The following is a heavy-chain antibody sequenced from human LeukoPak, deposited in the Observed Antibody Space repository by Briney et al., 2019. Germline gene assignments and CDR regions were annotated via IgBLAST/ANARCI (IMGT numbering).Heavy chain of an antibody. CDR1: GFTFSRYW. CDR2: INEDGSEK. CDR3: ARNTYYDSSGYDY. V-gene: IGHV3-7*01. D-gene: IGHD3-22*01. J-gene: IGHJ4*02. Sequence: PGGSLRLSCAASGFTFSRYWMSWVRQAPGKGLEWVANINEDGSEKNYVDSVKGRFTISRDNAKNSLYLQMNSLRAEDTAVYYCARNTYYDSSGYDYWGQGTLVTVSS.